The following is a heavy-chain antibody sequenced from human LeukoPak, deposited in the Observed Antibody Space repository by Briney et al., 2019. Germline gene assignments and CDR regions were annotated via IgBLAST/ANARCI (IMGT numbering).Heavy chain of an antibody. Sequence: PSETLSLTCTVSGGSISSYYWSWIRQPPGKGLEWIGYIYYSGSTNYNPSLKSRVTISVDTSKNQFSLKLSSVTAADTAVYYCARGGGITMYYFDYWGQGTLVTVSS. D-gene: IGHD3-10*02. CDR3: ARGGGITMYYFDY. CDR2: IYYSGST. J-gene: IGHJ4*02. V-gene: IGHV4-59*01. CDR1: GGSISSYY.